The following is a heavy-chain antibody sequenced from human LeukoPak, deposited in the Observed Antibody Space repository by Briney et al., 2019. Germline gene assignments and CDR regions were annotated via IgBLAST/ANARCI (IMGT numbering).Heavy chain of an antibody. CDR2: ISGSSSYT. V-gene: IGHV3-11*06. D-gene: IGHD2-15*01. CDR3: AKQYCSGGRCHFDY. J-gene: IGHJ4*02. Sequence: GGSLRLSCTASGFIFGDYAMSWVRQAPGKGLEWVSYISGSSSYTDYADSVKGRLTISRDNAKNSLYLQMNSLRAEDTAVYYCAKQYCSGGRCHFDYWGQGTLVTVSS. CDR1: GFIFGDYA.